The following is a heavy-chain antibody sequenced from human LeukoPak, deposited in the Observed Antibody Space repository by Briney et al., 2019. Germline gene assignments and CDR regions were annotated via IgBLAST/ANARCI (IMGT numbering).Heavy chain of an antibody. CDR1: GRSISSSSYY. CDR3: ASYKWELLGDAFDI. J-gene: IGHJ3*02. CDR2: IYYSGST. V-gene: IGHV4-39*07. D-gene: IGHD1-26*01. Sequence: KPSETLSLTCTVSGRSISSSSYYWGWIRQPPGKGLEWIGSIYYSGSTYYNPSLKSRVTISVDTSKNQFSLKLSSVTAADTAVYYCASYKWELLGDAFDIWGQGTMVTVSS.